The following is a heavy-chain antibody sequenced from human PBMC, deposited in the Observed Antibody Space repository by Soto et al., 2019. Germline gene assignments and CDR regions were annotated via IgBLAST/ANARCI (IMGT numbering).Heavy chain of an antibody. J-gene: IGHJ4*02. D-gene: IGHD2-2*01. V-gene: IGHV4-34*01. CDR1: GGSFSGYY. CDR3: GRRSINDIVVVPATKNYFDY. CDR2: INHSGST. Sequence: PSETLSLTCAVYGGSFSGYYWSWIRQPPGKGLEWIGEINHSGSTNYNPSLKSRVTISVDTSKNQFSLKLSSVTAADTAVYYCGRRSINDIVVVPATKNYFDYWGQGTLVTVSS.